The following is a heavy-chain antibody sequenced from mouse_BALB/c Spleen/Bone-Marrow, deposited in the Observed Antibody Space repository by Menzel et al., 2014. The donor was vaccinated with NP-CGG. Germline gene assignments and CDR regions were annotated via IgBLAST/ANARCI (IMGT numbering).Heavy chain of an antibody. CDR2: INPGSSTI. CDR1: GFDFSRYW. Sequence: EVKLVESGGGLVQPGGSLNLSCAASGFDFSRYWMSWARQAPGKGQEWIGEINPGSSTINYTPSLKDKFIISRDNAKNTLYLQMSKVRSEDTALYYCARLNGNYDAMDYWGQGTSGTGSS. CDR3: ARLNGNYDAMDY. V-gene: IGHV4-2*02. D-gene: IGHD2-1*01. J-gene: IGHJ4*01.